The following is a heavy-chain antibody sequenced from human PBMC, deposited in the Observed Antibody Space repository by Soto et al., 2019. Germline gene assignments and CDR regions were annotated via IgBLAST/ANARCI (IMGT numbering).Heavy chain of an antibody. CDR2: IYYSGST. J-gene: IGHJ4*02. V-gene: IGHV4-59*12. CDR3: AKDRPRRTSGYFFDY. Sequence: SETLSLTCTVSGGSISSYYWSWIRQPPGKGLEWIGYIYYSGSTNYNPSLKSRVTISVDTSKNQFSLKLSSVTATDTALYYCAKDRPRRTSGYFFDYWGQGTPVTVSS. D-gene: IGHD1-1*01. CDR1: GGSISSYY.